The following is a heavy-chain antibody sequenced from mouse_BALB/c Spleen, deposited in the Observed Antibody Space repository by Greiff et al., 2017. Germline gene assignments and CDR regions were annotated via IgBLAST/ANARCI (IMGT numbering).Heavy chain of an antibody. V-gene: IGHV1S29*02. CDR1: GYTFTDYN. CDR3: ARSDGYYRFAY. Sequence: VHVKQSGPELVKPGASVKISCKASGYTFTDYNMHWVKQSHGKSLEWIGYIYPYNGGTGYNQKFKSKATLTVDNSSSTAYMELRSLTSEDSAVYYCARSDGYYRFAYWGQGTLVTVSA. J-gene: IGHJ3*01. CDR2: IYPYNGGT. D-gene: IGHD2-3*01.